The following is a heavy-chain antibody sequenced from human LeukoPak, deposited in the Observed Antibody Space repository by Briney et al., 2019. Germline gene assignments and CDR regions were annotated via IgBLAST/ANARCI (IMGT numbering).Heavy chain of an antibody. Sequence: SETLSLTCTVSGGSISSSSYYWSWIRQPPGKGLEWIGEINHSGSTNYNPSLKSRVTISVDTSKNQFSLKLSSVTAADTAVYYCARHRRNSAGALDIWGQGTMVTVSS. D-gene: IGHD1-14*01. CDR3: ARHRRNSAGALDI. CDR2: INHSGST. J-gene: IGHJ3*02. V-gene: IGHV4-39*01. CDR1: GGSISSSSYY.